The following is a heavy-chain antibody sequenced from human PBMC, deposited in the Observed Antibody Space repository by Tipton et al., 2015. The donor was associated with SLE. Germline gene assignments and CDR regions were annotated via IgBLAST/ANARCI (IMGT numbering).Heavy chain of an antibody. CDR2: ITGSGTTI. CDR3: ARDLGGFDY. Sequence: GSLRLSCAASGFTFSTYEMNWVRQAPGKGLEWLSFITGSGTTIYYADSVKGRFTISRDNAKNSLYLQMNSLRDEDTAFYYCARDLGGFDYWGQGTLVTVSS. V-gene: IGHV3-48*03. J-gene: IGHJ4*02. CDR1: GFTFSTYE. D-gene: IGHD3-16*01.